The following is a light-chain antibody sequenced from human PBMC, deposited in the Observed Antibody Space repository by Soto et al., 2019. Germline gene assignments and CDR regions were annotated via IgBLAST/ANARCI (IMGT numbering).Light chain of an antibody. J-gene: IGLJ1*01. V-gene: IGLV2-14*01. CDR3: ISYTGSDTSYV. CDR1: SSDVGSYNY. CDR2: EVH. Sequence: QSVLTQPASVSGSPGQSITISCTGTSSDVGSYNYVAWYQQFPGKTPKLMIYEVHNRPSGVSSRFSGSKSGNTASLTISGLQAEDEADYYCISYTGSDTSYVFGTGTKVTVL.